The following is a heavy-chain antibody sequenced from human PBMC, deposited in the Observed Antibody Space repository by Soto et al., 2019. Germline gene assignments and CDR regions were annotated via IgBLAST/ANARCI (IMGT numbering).Heavy chain of an antibody. J-gene: IGHJ6*03. CDR1: GFTFSSYS. Sequence: GGSLRLSCAASGFTFSSYSMNWVRQAPGKGLEWVSYISSSSSTIYYADSVKGRFTISRDNAKNSLYLQMNSLRAEDTAVYYCASLAPLGWPYYMDVWGKGTTVTVSS. V-gene: IGHV3-48*01. CDR2: ISSSSSTI. D-gene: IGHD3-3*02. CDR3: ASLAPLGWPYYMDV.